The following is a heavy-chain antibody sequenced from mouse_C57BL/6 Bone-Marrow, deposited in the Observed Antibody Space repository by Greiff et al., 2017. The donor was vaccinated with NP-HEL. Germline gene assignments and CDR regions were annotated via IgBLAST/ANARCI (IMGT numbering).Heavy chain of an antibody. V-gene: IGHV1-55*01. CDR2: IYPGSGST. D-gene: IGHD1-1*01. J-gene: IGHJ1*03. Sequence: VQLQQPGAELVKPGASVKMSCKASGYTFTSYWITWVKQRPGQGLEWIGDIYPGSGSTNYNEKFKSKATLTVDTSSSTAYMQLSSLTSEDSAVYYCASPYYYGSSTRDFDVWGTGTTVTGSS. CDR3: ASPYYYGSSTRDFDV. CDR1: GYTFTSYW.